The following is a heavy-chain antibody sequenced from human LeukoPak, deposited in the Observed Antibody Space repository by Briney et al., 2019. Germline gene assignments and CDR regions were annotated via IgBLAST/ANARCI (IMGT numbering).Heavy chain of an antibody. CDR1: GFTFSSCA. J-gene: IGHJ4*02. Sequence: PGGSLRLSCAASGFTFSSCAMSWVRQAPGKGLEWVSAISGSGGSTYYAGSVKGRFTISRDNSKNTLFLQMNSLRAEDTAVYYCAKVTYSSSPRDNWGQGTLVTVSS. V-gene: IGHV3-23*01. CDR2: ISGSGGST. D-gene: IGHD6-6*01. CDR3: AKVTYSSSPRDN.